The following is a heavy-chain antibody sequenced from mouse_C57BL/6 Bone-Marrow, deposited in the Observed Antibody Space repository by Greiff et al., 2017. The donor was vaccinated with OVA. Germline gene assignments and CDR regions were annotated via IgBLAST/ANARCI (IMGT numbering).Heavy chain of an antibody. CDR1: GYTFTSYW. J-gene: IGHJ1*03. Sequence: QVQLQQSGAELVKPGASVKMSCKASGYTFTSYWITWVKQRPGQGLEWIGDIYPGSGSTNYNEKFKSKATLTVDTSSSTAYLQLSSLTSEDSAVYYFPKPNSGRSYWYFEVWAQGPRSPSPQ. V-gene: IGHV1-55*01. D-gene: IGHD1-1*01. CDR3: PKPNSGRSYWYFEV. CDR2: IYPGSGST.